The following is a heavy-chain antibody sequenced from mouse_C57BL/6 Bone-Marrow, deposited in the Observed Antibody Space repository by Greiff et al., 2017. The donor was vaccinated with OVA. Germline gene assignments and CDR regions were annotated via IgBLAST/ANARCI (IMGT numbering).Heavy chain of an antibody. CDR1: GYAFSSYW. J-gene: IGHJ2*01. CDR3: ARGGIIYYYGSSDY. CDR2: IYPGDGDT. Sequence: VQLQQSGAELVKPGASVKISCKASGYAFSSYWMNWVKLRPGKGLEWIGQIYPGDGDTNYNGKFKGKATLTADKSSSTAYMQLSSLTSEDSAVYFCARGGIIYYYGSSDYWGQGTTLTVSS. V-gene: IGHV1-80*01. D-gene: IGHD1-1*01.